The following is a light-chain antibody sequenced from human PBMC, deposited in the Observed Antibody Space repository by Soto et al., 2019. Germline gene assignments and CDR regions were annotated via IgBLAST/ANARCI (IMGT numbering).Light chain of an antibody. Sequence: DIQMTQSPSTLSASVGDRVTITCRASQSISSWLAWYQQKLGRAPRLLIYDASSLESGVPSRFSGSGYGTEFTLSISSLQPEDFATYFCQQIYSAPLTFGGGTKVDIK. V-gene: IGKV1-5*01. CDR1: QSISSW. CDR3: QQIYSAPLT. J-gene: IGKJ4*01. CDR2: DAS.